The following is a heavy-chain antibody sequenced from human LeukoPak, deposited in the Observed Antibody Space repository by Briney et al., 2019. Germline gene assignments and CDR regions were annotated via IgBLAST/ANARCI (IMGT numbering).Heavy chain of an antibody. CDR1: GFTFSSYA. Sequence: GGSLRLSCAASGFTFSSYAMSWVRQAPGKGLEGISAISGSGTNTYYADSVKGRFTISRDNSKNTLYLQINSLRAEDTAVYYCAKDEIVVVPAASEYYFDYWGQGTLVTVSS. CDR2: ISGSGTNT. D-gene: IGHD2-2*01. J-gene: IGHJ4*02. V-gene: IGHV3-23*01. CDR3: AKDEIVVVPAASEYYFDY.